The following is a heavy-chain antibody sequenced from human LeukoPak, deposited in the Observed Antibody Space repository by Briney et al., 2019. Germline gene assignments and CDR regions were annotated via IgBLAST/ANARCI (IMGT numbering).Heavy chain of an antibody. V-gene: IGHV3-20*01. D-gene: IGHD2-15*01. CDR2: INWNGGST. Sequence: GGSLRLSCAASGFTFDDYGMSWVRQAPGKGLEWVSGINWNGGSTGYADSVKGRFTISRDNAKNSLYLQMNSLRAEDTALYHCARVEYCSGGSCYGEFDYWGQGTLVTVSS. J-gene: IGHJ4*02. CDR3: ARVEYCSGGSCYGEFDY. CDR1: GFTFDDYG.